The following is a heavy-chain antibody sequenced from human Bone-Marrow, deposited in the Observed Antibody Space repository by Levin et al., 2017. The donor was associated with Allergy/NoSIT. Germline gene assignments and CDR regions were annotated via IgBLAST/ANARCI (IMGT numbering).Heavy chain of an antibody. CDR3: ARTLNGRIDY. J-gene: IGHJ4*02. CDR2: IYAGGET. Sequence: GGSLRLSCAASGFTVSSNYMNWVRQAPGKGLEWVAIIYAGGETYYADAVKGRFTISRYNSKNTLYLQINGLSADDTAGYYCARTLNGRIDYWGQGTLVTVSS. V-gene: IGHV3-53*01. D-gene: IGHD1-14*01. CDR1: GFTVSSNY.